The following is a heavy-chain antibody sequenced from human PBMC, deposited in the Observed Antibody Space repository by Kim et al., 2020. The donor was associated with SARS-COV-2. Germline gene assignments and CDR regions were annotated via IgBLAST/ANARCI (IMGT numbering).Heavy chain of an antibody. J-gene: IGHJ4*02. Sequence: GGSLRLSCAASGFTFSDHYMDWVRQAPGKGLEWVGRSRNKAKSFTTDYAASVKGRFTISRDNSKNSLYLQMNSLKIEDTAVYYCASYGTPSNERSSGWGQGTLVTVSS. CDR3: ASYGTPSNERSSG. CDR2: SRNKAKSFTT. V-gene: IGHV3-72*01. D-gene: IGHD1-26*01. CDR1: GFTFSDHY.